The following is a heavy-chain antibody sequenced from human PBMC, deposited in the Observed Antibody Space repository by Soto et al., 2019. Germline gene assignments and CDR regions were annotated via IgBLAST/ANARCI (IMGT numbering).Heavy chain of an antibody. CDR2: IYYSGST. V-gene: IGHV4-39*01. Sequence: SETLSLTCTVSGGSISSSSYYWGWIRQPPGKGLEWIGSIYYSGSTYYNPSLKSRVTISVDTSKNQFSLKLSSVTAADTAVYYCARAGSRFYYGMDVWGQGTTVTVSS. CDR3: ARAGSRFYYGMDV. CDR1: GGSISSSSYY. J-gene: IGHJ6*02.